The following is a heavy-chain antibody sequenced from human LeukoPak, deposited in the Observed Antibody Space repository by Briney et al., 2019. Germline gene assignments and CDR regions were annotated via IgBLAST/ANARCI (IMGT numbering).Heavy chain of an antibody. D-gene: IGHD6-19*01. CDR2: MNPNSGNT. J-gene: IGHJ4*02. V-gene: IGHV1-8*03. Sequence: ASVKVSCKASGYTFTSYDINWVRQATGQGLEWMGWMNPNSGNTGYAQKFQGRVTITRNTSISTAYMELSSLRSDDTAVYYCARLLYSSGPGFDYWGQGTLVTVSS. CDR1: GYTFTSYD. CDR3: ARLLYSSGPGFDY.